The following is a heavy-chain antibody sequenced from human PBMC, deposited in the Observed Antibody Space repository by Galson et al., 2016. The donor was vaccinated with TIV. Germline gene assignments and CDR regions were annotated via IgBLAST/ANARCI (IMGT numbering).Heavy chain of an antibody. J-gene: IGHJ6*02. D-gene: IGHD3-3*01. CDR1: GFTFSDYC. V-gene: IGHV3-11*01. CDR3: ARVPTIFGVVIKRDGMDV. Sequence: SLRLSCAASGFTFSDYCMSWIRQAPGKGLEWVSYITNSGSAINYAASVEGRFTISRDNAKNSLYLQMNSLRAEDTAVYYCARVPTIFGVVIKRDGMDVWGQGTTVIVSS. CDR2: ITNSGSAI.